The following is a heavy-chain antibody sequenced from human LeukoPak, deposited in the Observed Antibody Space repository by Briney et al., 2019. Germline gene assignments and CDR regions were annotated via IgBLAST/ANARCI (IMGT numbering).Heavy chain of an antibody. CDR3: ARRGGLGDFDY. D-gene: IGHD3-16*01. V-gene: IGHV4-39*01. J-gene: IGHJ4*02. Sequence: SETLSLTCTVSGGSISSSIYYWGWIRQPPGKGLEWIGSIYYSGSAYYNPSLKSRVTISVDTSKNQFSLKLSSVTAADTAVYYCARRGGLGDFDYWGQGTLVTVSS. CDR2: IYYSGSA. CDR1: GGSISSSIYY.